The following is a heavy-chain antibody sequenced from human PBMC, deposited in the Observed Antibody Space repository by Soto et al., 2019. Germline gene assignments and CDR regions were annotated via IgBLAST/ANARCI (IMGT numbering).Heavy chain of an antibody. CDR3: ARMIAASGHYGMDV. J-gene: IGHJ6*02. Sequence: GASVKVSCKASGSTFLSSAVQWVRQARGQRLEWIGWIVVGSGNTNYAQKFQERVTMTRDTSISTVYMELSRLRFDDTAVYYCARMIAASGHYGMDVWGQGTTVTVSS. CDR2: IVVGSGNT. CDR1: GSTFLSSA. V-gene: IGHV1-58*01. D-gene: IGHD6-13*01.